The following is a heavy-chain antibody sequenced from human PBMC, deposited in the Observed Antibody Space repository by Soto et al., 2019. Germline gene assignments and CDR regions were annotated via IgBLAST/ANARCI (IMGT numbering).Heavy chain of an antibody. Sequence: PGGSLRLSCAASGFSFSSYGMHWVRQAPGKGLEWVAVISYDGSNKYYADSVKGRFTISRDNSKNTLYLQMNSLRAEDTAVYYCAKEGGYSYGPYFDYWGQGTLVTVSS. J-gene: IGHJ4*02. CDR3: AKEGGYSYGPYFDY. CDR2: ISYDGSNK. D-gene: IGHD5-18*01. CDR1: GFSFSSYG. V-gene: IGHV3-30*18.